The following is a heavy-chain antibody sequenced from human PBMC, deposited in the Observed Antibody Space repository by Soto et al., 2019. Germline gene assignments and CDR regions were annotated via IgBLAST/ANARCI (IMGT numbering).Heavy chain of an antibody. CDR2: IYYSGST. V-gene: IGHV4-39*07. CDR1: GGSISGGSYY. J-gene: IGHJ5*02. CDR3: AKRSQDYAACFDP. D-gene: IGHD3-16*01. Sequence: SETLCLTCTVSGGSISGGSYYWGWIRRPPGKGLEWIGSIYYSGSTYYNPSLKRRVTISVDTSKNQFSLHLSSVTAADTAVYYCAKRSQDYAACFDPWGQGPLVTVSS.